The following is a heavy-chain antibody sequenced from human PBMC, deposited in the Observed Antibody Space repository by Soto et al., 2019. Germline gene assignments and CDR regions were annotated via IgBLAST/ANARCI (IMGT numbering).Heavy chain of an antibody. V-gene: IGHV3-23*01. CDR2: ISGSGGST. CDR1: GFTFSSYA. D-gene: IGHD3-22*01. Sequence: EVQLLESGGGLVQPGGSLRLSCAASGFTFSSYAMSWVRQAPGKGLEWVSAISGSGGSTYYADSVKGRFTISRDNAKNTLDLEMNSLRAEDTAVHYCAKGPIVVVLNDAFDIWGQGTMVTVSS. J-gene: IGHJ3*02. CDR3: AKGPIVVVLNDAFDI.